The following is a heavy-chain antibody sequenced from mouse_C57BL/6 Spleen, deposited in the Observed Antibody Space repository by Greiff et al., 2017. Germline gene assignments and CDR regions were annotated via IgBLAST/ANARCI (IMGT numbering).Heavy chain of an antibody. CDR3: ARGAQATWAY. CDR1: GFTFSSYA. V-gene: IGHV5-4*01. Sequence: EVQVVESGGGLVKPGGSLKLSCAASGFTFSSYAMSWVRQTPEKRLEWVATISDGGSYTYYPDNVKGRFTISRDNAKNNLYLQMSHLKAEDTAMYYCARGAQATWAYWGQGTLVTVSA. CDR2: ISDGGSYT. J-gene: IGHJ3*01. D-gene: IGHD3-2*02.